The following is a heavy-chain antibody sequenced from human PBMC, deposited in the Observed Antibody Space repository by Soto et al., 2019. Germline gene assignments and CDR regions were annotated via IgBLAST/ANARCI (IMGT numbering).Heavy chain of an antibody. J-gene: IGHJ6*02. D-gene: IGHD2-2*01. CDR2: IYYSGST. Sequence: QLQLQESGPGLVKPSETLSLTCTVPGGSISSSSYYWGWIRQPPGKGLEWIGSIYYSGSTYYNPSLKSRVTISVDTSKNQFSLKLSSVTAADTAVYYCAADQLNYYYYGMDVWGQGTTVTVSS. CDR1: GGSISSSSYY. CDR3: AADQLNYYYYGMDV. V-gene: IGHV4-39*01.